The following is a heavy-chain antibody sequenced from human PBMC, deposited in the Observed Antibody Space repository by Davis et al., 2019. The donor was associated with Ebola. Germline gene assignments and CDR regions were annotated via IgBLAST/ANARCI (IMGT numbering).Heavy chain of an antibody. CDR2: MNPNSGNT. J-gene: IGHJ4*02. Sequence: AASVKVSCKASGYTFTSYDINWVRQATGQGLEWMGWMNPNSGNTGYAQKFQGRVTMTRNTSISTAYMELSSLRSEDTAVYYCARGVSSGWSRSGLWQIDYWGQGTLVTVSS. V-gene: IGHV1-8*01. D-gene: IGHD6-19*01. CDR3: ARGVSSGWSRSGLWQIDY. CDR1: GYTFTSYD.